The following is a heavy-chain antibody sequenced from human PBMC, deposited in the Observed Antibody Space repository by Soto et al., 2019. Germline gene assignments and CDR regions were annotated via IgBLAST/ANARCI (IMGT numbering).Heavy chain of an antibody. D-gene: IGHD2-15*01. CDR1: GYTFTSYG. V-gene: IGHV1-18*01. J-gene: IGHJ3*02. CDR3: ATCVSRGCYPSAFDI. Sequence: ASVKVSCKASGYTFTSYGISWVRQAPGQGLEWMGWISAYNGNTNYAQKLLGRVTMTTDTSTSTAYMELRSLRSDDTAVYYCATCVSRGCYPSAFDIWGQGTMVTV. CDR2: ISAYNGNT.